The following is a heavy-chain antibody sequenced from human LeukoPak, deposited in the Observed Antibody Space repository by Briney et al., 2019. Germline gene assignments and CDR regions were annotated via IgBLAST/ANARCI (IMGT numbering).Heavy chain of an antibody. V-gene: IGHV3-23*01. J-gene: IGHJ4*02. D-gene: IGHD5-18*01. Sequence: GGSLRLSCAASGFTFSSYAMSWVRQAPGKGLEWVSAISGSGGSTYYADSVKGRFTISRDNSKNTLYLQMNSLRAEDTAVYYCASQGNTAMVIWTFDYWGQGTLVTVSS. CDR1: GFTFSSYA. CDR3: ASQGNTAMVIWTFDY. CDR2: ISGSGGST.